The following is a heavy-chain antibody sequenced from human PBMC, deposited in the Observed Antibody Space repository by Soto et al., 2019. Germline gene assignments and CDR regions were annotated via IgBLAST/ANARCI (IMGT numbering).Heavy chain of an antibody. CDR1: GASVSSHS. Sequence: TLSLTCSVTGASVSSHSWSWIRQSPGKGLEWIGYIHYSGGINYTPSLRSRVTISVETSKNQLSLNLTSLTAADTAVYYCARGGTSGSAVYNWFDPWGQGTLVTVSS. CDR3: ARGGTSGSAVYNWFDP. CDR2: IHYSGGI. J-gene: IGHJ5*02. V-gene: IGHV4-59*02. D-gene: IGHD3-10*01.